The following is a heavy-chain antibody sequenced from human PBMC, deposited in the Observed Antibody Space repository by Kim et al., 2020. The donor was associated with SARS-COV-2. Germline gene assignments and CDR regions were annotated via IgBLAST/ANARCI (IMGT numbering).Heavy chain of an antibody. CDR1: GFTFSDYY. D-gene: IGHD6-13*01. Sequence: GRSMRLSCAASGFTFSDYYMSWIRQAPGKGLEWVSYISSSSSYTNYADSVKGRFTISRDNAKNSLYLQMNSLRAEDTAVYYCARGQRIAAAGYYYYYGMDVWGQGTTVTVSS. CDR3: ARGQRIAAAGYYYYYGMDV. V-gene: IGHV3-11*05. CDR2: ISSSSSYT. J-gene: IGHJ6*02.